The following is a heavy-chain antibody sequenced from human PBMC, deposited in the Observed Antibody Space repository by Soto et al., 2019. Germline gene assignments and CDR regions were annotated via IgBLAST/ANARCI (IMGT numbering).Heavy chain of an antibody. J-gene: IGHJ4*02. V-gene: IGHV4-39*01. D-gene: IGHD4-17*01. CDR3: ASRVYDSGDYLVYFDY. CDR1: GGSISSSSYY. Sequence: SETLSLTCTVSGGSISSSSYYWGWIRQPPGKGLEWIGSIYYSGSTYYNPSLKSRVTISVDTSKNQFSLKLSSVTAADTAVYYCASRVYDSGDYLVYFDYWGQGTLVTASS. CDR2: IYYSGST.